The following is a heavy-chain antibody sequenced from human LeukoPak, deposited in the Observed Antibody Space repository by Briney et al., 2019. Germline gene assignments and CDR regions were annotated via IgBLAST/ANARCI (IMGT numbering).Heavy chain of an antibody. V-gene: IGHV3-48*01. CDR1: GFTFSSYS. CDR2: IDRGSSVM. J-gene: IGHJ4*02. CDR3: ATYGNWWYLTY. Sequence: PGGSLRLSCAASGFTFSSYSMTWVRQAPGKGLEWLSFIDRGSSVMYYAHSVRGPITISRANARNSLFLQIHSLTAEDTAVYFCATYGNWWYLTYWGQGTLVTVSS. D-gene: IGHD2-15*01.